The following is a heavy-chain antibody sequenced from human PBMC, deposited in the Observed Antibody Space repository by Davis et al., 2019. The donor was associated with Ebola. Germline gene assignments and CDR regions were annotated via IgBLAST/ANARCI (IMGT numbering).Heavy chain of an antibody. CDR1: GGSISSSSYY. V-gene: IGHV4-39*07. Sequence: MPSETLSLTCTVSGGSISSSSYYWGWIRQPPGKGLEWIGSIYYSGSTYYNPSLKSRVTISVDTSKNQFSLKLGSVTAADTAVYYCARGRGRWLRSASIGYWGQGTLVTVSS. J-gene: IGHJ4*02. D-gene: IGHD5-12*01. CDR3: ARGRGRWLRSASIGY. CDR2: IYYSGST.